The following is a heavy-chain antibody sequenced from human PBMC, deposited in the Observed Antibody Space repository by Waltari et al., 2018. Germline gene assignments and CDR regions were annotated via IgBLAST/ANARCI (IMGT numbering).Heavy chain of an antibody. J-gene: IGHJ3*02. CDR1: GGTFSSYA. V-gene: IGHV1-69*04. D-gene: IGHD6-13*01. CDR3: ARVAHEPRTNRIAAAMRGAFDI. Sequence: QVQLVQSGAEVKRPGASVKVSCKTSGGTFSSYAISWSRQAPGQGLEWLGRIIPILGIANYAQKFQGRVTITADKSTSTAYMELSSLRSEDTAVYYCARVAHEPRTNRIAAAMRGAFDIWGQGTMVTVSS. CDR2: IIPILGIA.